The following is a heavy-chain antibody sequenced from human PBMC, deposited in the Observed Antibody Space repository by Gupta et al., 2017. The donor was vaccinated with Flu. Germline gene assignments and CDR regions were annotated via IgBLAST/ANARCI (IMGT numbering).Heavy chain of an antibody. V-gene: IGHV3-23*01. D-gene: IGHD4-17*01. CDR3: ANHYGGFHY. CDR1: GPSLCIYG. J-gene: IGHJ4*02. CDR2: IRGSGGGT. Sequence: EVQLLGSGGGLVQPGGSLRLSCAVSGPSLCIYGMSWVRQAPGKGLEWVAGIRGSGGGTNYADSVKGRFTISRDDSKDTLYLQMNSLRVEDTAVYYCANHYGGFHYWGRGTLVTVSS.